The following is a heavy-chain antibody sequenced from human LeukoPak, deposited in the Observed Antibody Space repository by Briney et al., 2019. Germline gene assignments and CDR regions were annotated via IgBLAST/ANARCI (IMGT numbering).Heavy chain of an antibody. CDR2: ISFDGTDR. V-gene: IGHV3-30-3*01. J-gene: IGHJ6*02. D-gene: IGHD6-6*01. CDR1: GFTFSNYA. CDR3: ARPREYSSLRRYYYYYGLDV. Sequence: GGSLRLSCEATGFTFSNYAIHWVRQASGKGLEWVAVISFDGTDRYYADSVKGRFSISRDNSKNTLYLQMDSLGDEDTALYYCARPREYSSLRRYYYYYGLDVWGRGTTVTVSS.